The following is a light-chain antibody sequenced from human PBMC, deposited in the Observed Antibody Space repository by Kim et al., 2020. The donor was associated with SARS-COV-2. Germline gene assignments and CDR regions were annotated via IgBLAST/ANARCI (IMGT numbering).Light chain of an antibody. CDR1: SSDVGSYNR. CDR2: EVS. J-gene: IGLJ2*01. Sequence: GQSVTISCPGTSSDVGSYNRVSWYQQPPGTAPKLMIYEVSNRPSGVPDRFSGSKSGNTASLTISGLQAEDEADYYCSSYTSSSNVVFGGGTQLTVL. CDR3: SSYTSSSNVV. V-gene: IGLV2-18*02.